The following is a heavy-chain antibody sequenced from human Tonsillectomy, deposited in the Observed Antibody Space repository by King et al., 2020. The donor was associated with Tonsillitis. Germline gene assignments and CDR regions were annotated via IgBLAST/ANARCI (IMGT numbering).Heavy chain of an antibody. CDR3: ARDFIGYCGGDCYPTIYYFDY. V-gene: IGHV3-48*01. J-gene: IGHJ4*02. D-gene: IGHD2-21*02. CDR1: GFTFSSYS. CDR2: ISSSSSTI. Sequence: EVQLVESGGGLVQPGGSLRLSCAASGFTFSSYSMNWVRQAPGKGLEWVSYISSSSSTIYYADSVKGRFTISRDNAKNSLYLQMNSLRAEDTAVYYCARDFIGYCGGDCYPTIYYFDYWGQGTLVTVSS.